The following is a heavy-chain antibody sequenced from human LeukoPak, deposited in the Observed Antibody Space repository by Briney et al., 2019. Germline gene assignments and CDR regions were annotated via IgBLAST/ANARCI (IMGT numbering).Heavy chain of an antibody. CDR1: GFTFNGYW. J-gene: IGHJ4*02. V-gene: IGHV3-7*01. D-gene: IGHD3-22*01. CDR2: IKQDGGEK. Sequence: PGGSLRLSCAASGFTFNGYWMSWVRQAPGKGLEWVTNIKQDGGEKYYVDSVKGRFTISRDNAKNSLYLQMNSLRAEDTAVYYCARGHMYYDSSGYYSYWGQGTLVTVSS. CDR3: ARGHMYYDSSGYYSY.